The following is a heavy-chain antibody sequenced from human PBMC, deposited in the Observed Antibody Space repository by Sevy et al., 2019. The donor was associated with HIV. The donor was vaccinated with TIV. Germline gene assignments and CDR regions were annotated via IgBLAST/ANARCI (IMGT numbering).Heavy chain of an antibody. CDR3: ARAGNDEEPVDY. Sequence: ASVKVSCKASGGTFSSYAISWVRQAPGQGLEWMGGIIPIFGTANYAKMFQGTVTSTADESTSTAYMELSSLRSEDMAVYYCARAGNDEEPVDYWGQGTLVTVSS. D-gene: IGHD1-1*01. CDR2: IIPIFGTA. CDR1: GGTFSSYA. V-gene: IGHV1-69*13. J-gene: IGHJ4*02.